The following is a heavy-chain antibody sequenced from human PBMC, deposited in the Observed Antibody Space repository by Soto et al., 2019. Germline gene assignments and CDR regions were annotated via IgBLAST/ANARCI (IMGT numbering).Heavy chain of an antibody. J-gene: IGHJ4*02. Sequence: PGESLKISCKGSGYSFTSYWISWVRQMPGKVLEWMGRIDPSDSYTNYSPSFQGHVTISADKSISTAYLQWSSLKASDTAMYYCARQKHNVDTVDFDYWGQGTLVTVSS. D-gene: IGHD5-18*01. CDR2: IDPSDSYT. V-gene: IGHV5-10-1*01. CDR3: ARQKHNVDTVDFDY. CDR1: GYSFTSYW.